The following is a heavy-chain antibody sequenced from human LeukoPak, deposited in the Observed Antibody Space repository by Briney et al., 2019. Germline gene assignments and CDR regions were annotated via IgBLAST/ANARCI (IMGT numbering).Heavy chain of an antibody. V-gene: IGHV4-59*08. CDR2: IYYSGST. J-gene: IGHJ5*02. CDR1: GGPISYYY. CDR3: ARLISGCYAT. D-gene: IGHD1-26*01. Sequence: SEPLSLTCTVFGGPISYYYWSWIRQPPGKGLEWLGYIYYSGSTKYNPSRNSRVTISVDTSKNQYSLKLSSVTAADSAVYYCARLISGCYATWGQGTLVTVSS.